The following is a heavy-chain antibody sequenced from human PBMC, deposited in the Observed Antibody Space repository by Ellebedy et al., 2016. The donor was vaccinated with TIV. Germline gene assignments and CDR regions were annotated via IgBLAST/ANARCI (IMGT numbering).Heavy chain of an antibody. J-gene: IGHJ4*02. CDR1: GYTFTSYY. CDR3: ARSRSSGWLHTPDY. D-gene: IGHD6-19*01. Sequence: AASVKVSCKASGYTFTSYYMHWVRQAPGQGLEWMGIINPSGGSTTYTQKLQGRVTMTRDTSTSTVYMELSSLRSEDTALYYCARSRSSGWLHTPDYWGQGTLVTVSS. V-gene: IGHV1-46*04. CDR2: INPSGGST.